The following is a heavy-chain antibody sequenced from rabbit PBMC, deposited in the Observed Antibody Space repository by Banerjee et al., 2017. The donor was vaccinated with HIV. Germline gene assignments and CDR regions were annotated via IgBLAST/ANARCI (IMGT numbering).Heavy chain of an antibody. V-gene: IGHV1S40*01. CDR3: ARDGIGNTVRAYFTL. CDR2: IYAGSSGST. J-gene: IGHJ4*01. D-gene: IGHD7-1*01. CDR1: GFSFSSGYD. Sequence: QSLEESGGDLVKPGASLTLTCTASGFSFSSGYDMCWVRQAPGKGPEWIACIYAGSSGSTDYASWAKGRFTISKTSSTTVTLQMTSLTAADTATYFCARDGIGNTVRAYFTLWGPGTLVTVS.